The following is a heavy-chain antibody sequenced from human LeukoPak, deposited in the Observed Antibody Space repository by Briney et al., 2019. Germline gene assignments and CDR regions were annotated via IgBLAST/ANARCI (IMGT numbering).Heavy chain of an antibody. CDR1: GFTFSSLT. Sequence: GGSLRLSCEAPGFTFSSLTMHWVRQAPGKGLVWVSRIDSKGASATYADSVKGRFTVSRDNAKNTLYLQMHNLRVDDTAVYYCTTDWGSPGDYWGQGTLVTVSS. J-gene: IGHJ4*02. CDR2: IDSKGASA. V-gene: IGHV3-74*01. CDR3: TTDWGSPGDY. D-gene: IGHD3-10*01.